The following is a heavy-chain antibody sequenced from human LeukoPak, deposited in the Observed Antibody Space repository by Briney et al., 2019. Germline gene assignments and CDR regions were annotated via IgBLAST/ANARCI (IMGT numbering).Heavy chain of an antibody. CDR2: IRGSGGTT. Sequence: PGGSLRLSCAASGFTFNKYAMNWVRQAPGKGLEWVSYIRGSGGTTYYADSVKGRFTISRDNAKNSLYLQMNSLRAEDTAVYYCARDHLGYYDSSGYYYDYWGQGTLVTVSS. CDR1: GFTFNKYA. D-gene: IGHD3-22*01. J-gene: IGHJ4*02. CDR3: ARDHLGYYDSSGYYYDY. V-gene: IGHV3-48*03.